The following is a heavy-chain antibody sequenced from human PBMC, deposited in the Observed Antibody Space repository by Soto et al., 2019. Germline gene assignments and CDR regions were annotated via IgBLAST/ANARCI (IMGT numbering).Heavy chain of an antibody. CDR2: IYPGDSDT. D-gene: IGHD1-26*01. Sequence: GESLKISCKGSGYSFTSYWIGWVRQMPGKGLEWMGIIYPGDSDTRYSPSFQGQVTISADKSISTAYLQWSSLKASDTAMYYCARQERTSFIVGATPLFGYWGQGTLVTVSS. V-gene: IGHV5-51*01. CDR3: ARQERTSFIVGATPLFGY. CDR1: GYSFTSYW. J-gene: IGHJ4*02.